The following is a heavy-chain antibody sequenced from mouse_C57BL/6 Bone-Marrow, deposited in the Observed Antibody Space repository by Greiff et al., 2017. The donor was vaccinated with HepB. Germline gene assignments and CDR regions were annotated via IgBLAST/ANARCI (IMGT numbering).Heavy chain of an antibody. Sequence: QVQLKESGPGLVQPSQSLSITCTVSGFSLTSYGVHWVRQSPGKGLEWLGVIWSGGSTDYNAAFISRLSISKDNSKSQVFFKMNSLQADDTAIYYCARKSLYGSSLYYYAMDYWGQGTSVTVSS. CDR1: GFSLTSYG. D-gene: IGHD1-1*01. CDR3: ARKSLYGSSLYYYAMDY. J-gene: IGHJ4*01. V-gene: IGHV2-2*01. CDR2: IWSGGST.